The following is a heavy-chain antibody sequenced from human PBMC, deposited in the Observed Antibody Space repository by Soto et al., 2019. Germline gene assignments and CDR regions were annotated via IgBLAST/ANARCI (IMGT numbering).Heavy chain of an antibody. CDR3: AKVGDDFWSGYYTGPASDI. CDR2: ISGSGGST. J-gene: IGHJ3*02. D-gene: IGHD3-3*01. Sequence: GGSLRLSCAASGFTFSSYAMSWVRQAPGKGLEWVSAISGSGGSTYYADSVKGRFTISRDNSKNTLYLQMNSLRAEDTAVYYCAKVGDDFWSGYYTGPASDIWGQGTMVTVSS. V-gene: IGHV3-23*01. CDR1: GFTFSSYA.